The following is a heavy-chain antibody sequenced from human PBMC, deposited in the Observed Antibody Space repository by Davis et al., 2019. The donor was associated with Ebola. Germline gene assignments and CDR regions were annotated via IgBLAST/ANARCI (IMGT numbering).Heavy chain of an antibody. CDR2: ISGYNGNT. V-gene: IGHV1-18*01. CDR3: ASYDFWSGYYRFDP. Sequence: ASVKVSCKASGYAFTSYGISWVRQAPGQGLEWMGWISGYNGNTNYAQRFQGRVTMTTDTSTSTAYMELRSLTSDDTAVYYCASYDFWSGYYRFDPWGQGTLVTVSS. CDR1: GYAFTSYG. D-gene: IGHD3-3*01. J-gene: IGHJ5*02.